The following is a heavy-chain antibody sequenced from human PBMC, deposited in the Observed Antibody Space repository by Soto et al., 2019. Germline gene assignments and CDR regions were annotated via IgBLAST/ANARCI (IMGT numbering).Heavy chain of an antibody. J-gene: IGHJ5*02. V-gene: IGHV1-18*01. Sequence: GASVKVSCKASGYTFTSYGISWGRQAPGQRLEWMGWISAYNGNTNYAQKLQGRVTMTTDTSTSTAYMELRSLRSDDTAVYYCARDGWYYYDSSGTTPHWFDPWGQGTLVTVSS. CDR2: ISAYNGNT. CDR1: GYTFTSYG. CDR3: ARDGWYYYDSSGTTPHWFDP. D-gene: IGHD3-22*01.